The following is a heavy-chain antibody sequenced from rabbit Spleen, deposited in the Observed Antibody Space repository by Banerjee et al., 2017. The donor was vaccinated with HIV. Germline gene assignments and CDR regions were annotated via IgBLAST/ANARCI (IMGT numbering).Heavy chain of an antibody. J-gene: IGHJ4*01. CDR1: GFSFSNKAV. CDR2: IYAGSSGST. V-gene: IGHV1S45*01. CDR3: ARDLAGVIGWNFGL. D-gene: IGHD4-1*01. Sequence: QEQLVESGGGLVQPGGSLKLSCTASGFSFSNKAVMCWVRQAPGKGLEWIACIYAGSSGSTYSATWAKGRFTGSKASSTTVTLQMTSLTAADTATYFCARDLAGVIGWNFGLWGPGTLVTVS.